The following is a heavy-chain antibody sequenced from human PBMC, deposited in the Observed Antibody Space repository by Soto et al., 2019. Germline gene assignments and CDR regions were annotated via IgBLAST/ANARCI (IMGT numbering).Heavy chain of an antibody. CDR1: GFTVSSKE. V-gene: IGHV3-66*01. D-gene: IGHD1-26*01. CDR2: LYSDGTT. J-gene: IGHJ4*02. CDR3: RGCFEELGTDC. Sequence: EVQLVESGGGLVQPGGSLRLSCTASGFTVSSKEMSWIRLAPGKGLEWVSVLYSDGTTYYADSVKGRVTFSRDNSKNTLYLQLSSLRAEDTAVYYCRGCFEELGTDCWGQGTLVTVSS.